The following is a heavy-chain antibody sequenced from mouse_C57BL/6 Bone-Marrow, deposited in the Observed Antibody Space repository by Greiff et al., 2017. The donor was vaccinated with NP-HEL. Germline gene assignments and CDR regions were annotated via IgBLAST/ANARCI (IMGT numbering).Heavy chain of an antibody. Sequence: EVKLMESGGGLVKPGGSLKLSCAASGLTFSSYAMSWVRQTPEKRLEWVATISDGGSYTYYPDNVKGRFTISRDNAKNNLYLQMGHLKSEDTAMYYCARGLGGDYWGQGTTLTVSS. CDR3: ARGLGGDY. CDR1: GLTFSSYA. D-gene: IGHD4-1*01. J-gene: IGHJ2*01. CDR2: ISDGGSYT. V-gene: IGHV5-4*03.